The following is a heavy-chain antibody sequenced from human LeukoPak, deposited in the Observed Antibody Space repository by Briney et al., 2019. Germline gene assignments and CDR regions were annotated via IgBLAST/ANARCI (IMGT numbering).Heavy chain of an antibody. CDR1: GFTFSGSA. Sequence: GGSLRLSCAASGFTFSGSAIHWVRQASGKGLEWVGRIRSKANSYATAYAASVKGRFTISRDDSKNTTYLQMNSLETEDTAMYFCTRPSFDPWGQGTLVTLSS. CDR2: IRSKANSYAT. V-gene: IGHV3-73*01. CDR3: TRPSFDP. J-gene: IGHJ5*02.